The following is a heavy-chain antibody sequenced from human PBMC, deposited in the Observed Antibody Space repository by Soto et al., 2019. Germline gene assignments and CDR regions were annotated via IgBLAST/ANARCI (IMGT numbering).Heavy chain of an antibody. J-gene: IGHJ6*02. CDR1: GYTFTSYY. CDR2: INPSGGST. CDR3: ARDLGAVAGLYYYYYGMDV. Sequence: GASVKVSCKASGYTFTSYYMHWVRQVPGQGLEWMGIINPSGGSTSYAQKFQGRVTMTRDTSTSTVYMELSSLRSEDTAVYYCARDLGAVAGLYYYYYGMDVWGQGTTVTVSS. V-gene: IGHV1-46*01. D-gene: IGHD6-19*01.